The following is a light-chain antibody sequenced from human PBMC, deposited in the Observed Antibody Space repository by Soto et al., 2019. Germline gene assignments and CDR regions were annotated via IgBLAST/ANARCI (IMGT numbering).Light chain of an antibody. V-gene: IGKV3-11*01. CDR1: QSIGYY. CDR3: QQRGNWPPTLT. J-gene: IGKJ1*01. Sequence: EIVLTQSPATLSLSPGERATLSCRASQSIGYYLAWYQEKPGQAPRLLIYDASIRATGIPARFSGSWSGTDFTLTINGLEPEDSAVYYCQQRGNWPPTLTFGQGTKVDI. CDR2: DAS.